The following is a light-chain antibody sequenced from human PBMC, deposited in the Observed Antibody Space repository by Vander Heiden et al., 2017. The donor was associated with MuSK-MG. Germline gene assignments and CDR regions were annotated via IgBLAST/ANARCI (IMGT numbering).Light chain of an antibody. CDR2: GTS. CDR1: QTINTN. CDR3: QQHNSWPLT. V-gene: IGKV3-15*01. J-gene: IGKJ4*01. Sequence: IVMTQSPAARSVSPADRAIVSCRASQTINTNIAWYQQKPGQAPRRLIYGTSSRATGSPVRFSGSGSGKEFTLPISSVQSEDFAVYYCQQHNSWPLTLGGGTKVEIK.